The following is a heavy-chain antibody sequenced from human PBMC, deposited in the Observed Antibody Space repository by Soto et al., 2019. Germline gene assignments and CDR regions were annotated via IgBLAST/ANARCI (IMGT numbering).Heavy chain of an antibody. V-gene: IGHV3-23*01. J-gene: IGHJ4*02. D-gene: IGHD2-2*01. CDR3: AKDGSTTWNYYFDS. Sequence: GGSLRLSCAASGFTFSRYAMSWVRQAPGKGLDWVSAISGSGHSTYYTDSVKGRFTISRDNSKNTMFLQMNSLTAEDTAVYYCAKDGSTTWNYYFDSWGQGVLVTVSS. CDR2: ISGSGHST. CDR1: GFTFSRYA.